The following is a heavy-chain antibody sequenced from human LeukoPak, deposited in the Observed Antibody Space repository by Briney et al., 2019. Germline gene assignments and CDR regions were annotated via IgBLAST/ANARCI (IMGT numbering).Heavy chain of an antibody. CDR2: IKPNSGDT. CDR3: ARADSVPAGDYHYWYMDV. D-gene: IGHD2-2*01. V-gene: IGHV1-2*02. CDR1: GFTLTGYY. J-gene: IGHJ6*03. Sequence: GASVKVSCKASGFTLTGYYMYWVRQDPRQGLQWMGWIKPNSGDTDYAQKFQGRVTMTRDTSISTVYMELSSLRSDDTAVYYCARADSVPAGDYHYWYMDVWGKGTTVTVSS.